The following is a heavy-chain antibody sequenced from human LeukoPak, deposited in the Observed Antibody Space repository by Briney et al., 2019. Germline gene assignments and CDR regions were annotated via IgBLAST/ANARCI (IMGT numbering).Heavy chain of an antibody. CDR1: GGTFSSYA. Sequence: GASVKVSCKASGGTFSSYAISWVRQAPGQGLEWMGGIIPIFGTANYAQKFQGRVTITADKSTSTAYMELSSLRSEDTAVYYCARTLAVAGTGYWYFDLWGRGTLVTVSS. D-gene: IGHD6-19*01. CDR2: IIPIFGTA. J-gene: IGHJ2*01. CDR3: ARTLAVAGTGYWYFDL. V-gene: IGHV1-69*06.